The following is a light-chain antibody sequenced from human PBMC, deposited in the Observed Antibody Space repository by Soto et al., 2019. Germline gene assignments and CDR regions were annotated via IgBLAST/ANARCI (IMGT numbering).Light chain of an antibody. V-gene: IGKV3-15*01. CDR2: GAS. CDR3: QQGHNWPLP. Sequence: EIVMTQSPANLSLSPGERAALACRASQSINSELAGYQQKPVQPPRLLIYGASTRANGVPARFTGSESGSECTLTISGLQSEDFAVYYCQQGHNWPLPFGQGTRLEL. J-gene: IGKJ2*01. CDR1: QSINSE.